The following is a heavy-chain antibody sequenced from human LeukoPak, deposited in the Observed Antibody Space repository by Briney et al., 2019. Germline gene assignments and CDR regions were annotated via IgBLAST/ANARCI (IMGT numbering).Heavy chain of an antibody. CDR1: GGSFSGYY. D-gene: IGHD5-24*01. CDR3: ARQGYNDYEGVSGFDH. Sequence: PSETLSLTCAVYGGSFSGYYWSWIRQPPGKGLEWIGEINHSGSTNSNPSLKSRVTMSVDTSKNQFSLKLSSVTAADTAVYYCARQGYNDYEGVSGFDHWGQGTLVTVSS. CDR2: INHSGST. J-gene: IGHJ4*02. V-gene: IGHV4-34*01.